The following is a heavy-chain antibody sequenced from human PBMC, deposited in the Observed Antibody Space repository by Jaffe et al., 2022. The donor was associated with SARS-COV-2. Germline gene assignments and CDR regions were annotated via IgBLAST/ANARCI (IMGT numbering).Heavy chain of an antibody. D-gene: IGHD1-1*01. Sequence: EVQLVESGGGLVKPGGSLRLSCAASGFTFSNAWMSWVRQAPGKGLEWVGRIKSKTDGGTTDYAAPVKGRFTISRDDSKNTLYLQMNSLKTEDTAVYYCTTSISNWNDFMTDSADAFDIWGQGTMVTVSS. J-gene: IGHJ3*02. CDR2: IKSKTDGGTT. CDR3: TTSISNWNDFMTDSADAFDI. CDR1: GFTFSNAW. V-gene: IGHV3-15*01.